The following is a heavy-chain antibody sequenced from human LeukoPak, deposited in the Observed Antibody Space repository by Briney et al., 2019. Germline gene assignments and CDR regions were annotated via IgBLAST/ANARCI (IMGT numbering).Heavy chain of an antibody. D-gene: IGHD3-22*01. CDR3: AIGSYYYDSSPEDY. CDR2: ISYDGSNK. J-gene: IGHJ4*02. V-gene: IGHV3-30*03. CDR1: GFTFSSYG. Sequence: GGSLRLSCAASGFTFSSYGMHWVRQAPGKGLEWVAVISYDGSNKYYADSVKGRITISRDNSKNTLYLQMNSLRAEDTAVYYCAIGSYYYDSSPEDYWGQGTLVTVSS.